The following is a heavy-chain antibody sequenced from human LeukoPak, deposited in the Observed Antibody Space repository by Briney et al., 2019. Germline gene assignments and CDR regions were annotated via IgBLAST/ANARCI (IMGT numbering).Heavy chain of an antibody. CDR1: DGTFSGYY. CDR2: INHSGST. CDR3: ARGVFVINIHGGAGGTFFDS. J-gene: IGHJ4*02. Sequence: SETLSLTCAVSDGTFSGYYWAWIRQPPGKGLEWIGEINHSGSTNYNPSLKSRVTMSVDTSKNQLSLKLSSVTAADTAVYYCARGVFVINIHGGAGGTFFDSWGQGSLVTVSS. D-gene: IGHD3-16*01. V-gene: IGHV4-34*01.